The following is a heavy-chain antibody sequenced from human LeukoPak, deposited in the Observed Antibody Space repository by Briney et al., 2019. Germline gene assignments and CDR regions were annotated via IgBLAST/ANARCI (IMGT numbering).Heavy chain of an antibody. Sequence: PGRSLRLSCAASGFTFSSYWMHWVRQAPGKGLVWVSRINSDGSSTSYADSVKGRFTISRDNAKNTLYLQMNSLRAEDTAVYYCARHAGPYYYYYMDVWGKGTTVTVSS. CDR1: GFTFSSYW. CDR2: INSDGSST. J-gene: IGHJ6*03. V-gene: IGHV3-74*01. D-gene: IGHD1-14*01. CDR3: ARHAGPYYYYYMDV.